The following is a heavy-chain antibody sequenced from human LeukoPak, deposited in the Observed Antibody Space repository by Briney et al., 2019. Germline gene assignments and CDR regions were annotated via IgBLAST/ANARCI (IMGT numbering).Heavy chain of an antibody. V-gene: IGHV4-59*01. CDR2: IYYSGST. J-gene: IGHJ4*02. CDR3: ARVGFREPGFDD. CDR1: GGSISSYY. Sequence: SETLSLTCTVSGGSISSYYWSWIRQPPGKGLEWIGYIYYSGSTNYNPSLKSRVTISVDTSKNQFSLKLSSVTAADTAVYYCARVGFREPGFDDRGQGTLVTVSS. D-gene: IGHD3-10*01.